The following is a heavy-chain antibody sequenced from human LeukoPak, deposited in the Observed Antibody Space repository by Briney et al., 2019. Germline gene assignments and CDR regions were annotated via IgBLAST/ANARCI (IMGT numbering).Heavy chain of an antibody. CDR1: GFTFSSCE. Sequence: PGGSLRLSCAASGFTFSSCELSWVRQAPAKGLEWVSYISSSGSIIYYADSVKGRLTISRDSAKNSLYLQMNSLRAEDTAVYYCTRHDCHSNSDAFDVWGQGTMVTVSS. CDR2: ISSSGSII. CDR3: TRHDCHSNSDAFDV. D-gene: IGHD2/OR15-2a*01. V-gene: IGHV3-48*03. J-gene: IGHJ3*01.